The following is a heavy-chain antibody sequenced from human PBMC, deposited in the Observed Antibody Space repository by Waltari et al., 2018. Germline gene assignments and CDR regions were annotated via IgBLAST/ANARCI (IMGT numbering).Heavy chain of an antibody. D-gene: IGHD2-21*01. V-gene: IGHV4-34*02. J-gene: IGHJ4*02. CDR1: GGSFSGYY. Sequence: QVQLQQWGPGLLKPSETLSLTCAVYGGSFSGYYWSWIRQPPGKGLEWIGEINHSGYSSYNSSLKSRVTISVDTSKNQFSLKLTSVTAADTAVYYCASWGGPANYFDYWGQGTLVSVSS. CDR2: INHSGYS. CDR3: ASWGGPANYFDY.